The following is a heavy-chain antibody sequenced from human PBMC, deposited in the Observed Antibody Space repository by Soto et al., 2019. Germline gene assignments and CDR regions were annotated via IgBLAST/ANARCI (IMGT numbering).Heavy chain of an antibody. CDR3: AKDQGRYYGSGSHRGFY. CDR1: GFTFSSYA. J-gene: IGHJ4*02. CDR2: ISGSGGST. Sequence: GGSLRLSCAASGFTFSSYAMSWVRQAPGKGLEWVSAISGSGGSTYYADSVKGRFTISRDNSKNTLYLQMNSLRAEDTAVYYCAKDQGRYYGSGSHRGFYWGQGTLVTVSS. V-gene: IGHV3-23*01. D-gene: IGHD3-10*01.